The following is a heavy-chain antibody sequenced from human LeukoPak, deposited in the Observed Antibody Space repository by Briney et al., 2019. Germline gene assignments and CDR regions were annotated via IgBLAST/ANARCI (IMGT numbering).Heavy chain of an antibody. CDR3: ARELNGELSFPRSLDY. Sequence: PGGSLRLSCAASGFTFSDYYMSWIRQAPGKGLEWVSYISSSGRTIYYADSVKGRFTISRDNAKNSLYLQMNSLRAEDTAVYYCARELNGELSFPRSLDYWGQGTLVTVSS. D-gene: IGHD3-16*02. J-gene: IGHJ4*02. CDR1: GFTFSDYY. CDR2: ISSSGRTI. V-gene: IGHV3-11*01.